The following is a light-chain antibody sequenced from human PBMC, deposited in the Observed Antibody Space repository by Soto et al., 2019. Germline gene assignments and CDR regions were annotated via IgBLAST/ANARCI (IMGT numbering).Light chain of an antibody. CDR2: GNS. CDR1: SSNIGAGYD. Sequence: QSVLTQPPSVSGAPGQRVTISCTGSSSNIGAGYDVHWYQQLPGTAPKLLIYGNSNRPSGVPDRFSGSKSGTSASLAITGLRAEDEAGYYCQSYDSSLGGWVFGGGTQLTVL. V-gene: IGLV1-40*01. J-gene: IGLJ3*02. CDR3: QSYDSSLGGWV.